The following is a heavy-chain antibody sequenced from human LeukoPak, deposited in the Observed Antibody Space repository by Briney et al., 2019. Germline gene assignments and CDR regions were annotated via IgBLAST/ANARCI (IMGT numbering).Heavy chain of an antibody. CDR2: MSGDATST. V-gene: IGHV3-23*01. CDR1: GFTFSSFA. D-gene: IGHD6-13*01. CDR3: AKRTSGSSWYSSDS. J-gene: IGHJ4*02. Sequence: GGSLRLSCAASGFTFSSFAMNWVRQAPGKGLEWVSTMSGDATSTYYADSVKGRFTISRDNSENTLYLQMNSLRADDTAVYYCAKRTSGSSWYSSDSWGQGTLVTVSS.